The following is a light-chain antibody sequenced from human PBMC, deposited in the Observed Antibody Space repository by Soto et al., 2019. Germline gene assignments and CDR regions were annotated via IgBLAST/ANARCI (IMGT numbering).Light chain of an antibody. J-gene: IGKJ4*01. Sequence: DIQMTPSPSSLSASVGDRVTITCRASQGIDNYLAWFQQKPGKAPKCLIYGASNLQSGVPSKFSGSGFGTDFTLTISSLQPEDFATYFCQQSNSSPPTFGGGTKVEIK. CDR1: QGIDNY. CDR2: GAS. V-gene: IGKV1-16*02. CDR3: QQSNSSPPT.